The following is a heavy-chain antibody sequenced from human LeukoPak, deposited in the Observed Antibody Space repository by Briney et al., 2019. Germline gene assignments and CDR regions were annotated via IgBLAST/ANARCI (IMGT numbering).Heavy chain of an antibody. J-gene: IGHJ4*02. Sequence: PGGSLRLSCAVSGFTFSNSWMSWVRQAPGKGLEWVGNIKQDGSETYYVASVMGRFSISRDNAKNSLFLQMSSLRAEDTAVYYCAREQGKWARGYNYGSNPDYWGQGTLVTVSS. D-gene: IGHD5-18*01. CDR3: AREQGKWARGYNYGSNPDY. CDR2: IKQDGSET. V-gene: IGHV3-7*01. CDR1: GFTFSNSW.